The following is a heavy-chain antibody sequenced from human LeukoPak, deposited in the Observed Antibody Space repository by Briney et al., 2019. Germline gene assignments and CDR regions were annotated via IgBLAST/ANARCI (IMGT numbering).Heavy chain of an antibody. CDR3: ARDAVVVPAAPNWFDP. J-gene: IGHJ5*02. V-gene: IGHV4-61*02. CDR1: GGSISSSSYY. CDR2: IYTSGST. D-gene: IGHD2-2*01. Sequence: SETLSLTCTVSGGSISSSSYYWSWIRQPAGKGLEWIGRIYTSGSTNYNPSLKSRVTMSVDTSKNQFSLKLSSVTAADTAVYYCARDAVVVPAAPNWFDPWGQGTLVTVSS.